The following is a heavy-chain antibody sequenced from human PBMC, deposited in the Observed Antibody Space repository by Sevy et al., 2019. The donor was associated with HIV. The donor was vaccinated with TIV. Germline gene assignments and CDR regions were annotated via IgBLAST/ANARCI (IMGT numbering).Heavy chain of an antibody. CDR2: MNPGSGRR. J-gene: IGHJ6*02. V-gene: IGHV1-8*01. Sequence: ASVKVSCKASGYTLSSYDINWVRQATGQGLEWMGWMNPGSGRRGYAPKFHGRVTMTTNTSIGTANMGLRSLRSEDSAVYYCARADLDSSTFFYYYGMDVWGQRTTVTVSS. D-gene: IGHD6-13*01. CDR3: ARADLDSSTFFYYYGMDV. CDR1: GYTLSSYD.